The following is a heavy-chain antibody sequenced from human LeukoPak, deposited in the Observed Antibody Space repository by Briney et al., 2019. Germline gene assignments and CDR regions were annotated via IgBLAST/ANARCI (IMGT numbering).Heavy chain of an antibody. CDR3: ATEPGIAAAGVDY. CDR1: GFTFSSYA. D-gene: IGHD6-13*01. J-gene: IGHJ4*02. CDR2: ISYDGSNK. V-gene: IGHV3-30-3*01. Sequence: GGSLRLSCAASGFTFSSYAMHWVRQAPGKGLEWVAVISYDGSNKYYADSVKGRFTISRDNAKNSLYLQMNSLRAEDTAVYYCATEPGIAAAGVDYWGQGTLVTVSS.